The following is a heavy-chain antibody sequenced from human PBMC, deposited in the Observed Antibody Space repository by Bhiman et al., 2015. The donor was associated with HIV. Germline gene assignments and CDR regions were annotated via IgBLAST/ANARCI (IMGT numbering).Heavy chain of an antibody. CDR2: ISWNSAKI. CDR3: VKWGGQCSNGQCRYGLDV. J-gene: IGHJ6*02. CDR1: GFTFSSYI. V-gene: IGHV3-9*01. Sequence: EVQLVESGGGLVKPGGSLRLSCAASGFTFSSYIMNWVRQAPGKGPEWVAGISWNSAKIEYADSVEGRFTISRDNAKNALHLQMNSLRPEDTALYYCVKWGGQCSNGQCRYGLDVWGQGTTVTVSS. D-gene: IGHD2-8*01.